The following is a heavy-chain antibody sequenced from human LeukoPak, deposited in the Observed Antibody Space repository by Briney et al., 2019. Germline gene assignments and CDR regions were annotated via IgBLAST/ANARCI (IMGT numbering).Heavy chain of an antibody. CDR3: ARRGRPTYYGSGSSQGGYYFDY. J-gene: IGHJ4*02. D-gene: IGHD3-10*01. CDR1: GFTFSSYA. Sequence: GGSLRLSCAASGFTFSSYAMSWVRQAPGKGLEWVSSISGSDGTTYYADSVKGRFTISRDNAKNSLYLQMNSLRAEDTAVYYCARRGRPTYYGSGSSQGGYYFDYWGQGTLVTVSS. V-gene: IGHV3-23*01. CDR2: ISGSDGTT.